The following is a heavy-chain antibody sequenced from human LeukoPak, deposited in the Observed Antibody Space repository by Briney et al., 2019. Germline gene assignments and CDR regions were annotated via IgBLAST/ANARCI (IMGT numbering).Heavy chain of an antibody. CDR2: INPNSGGT. CDR3: ARVAIYCGGDCYSDY. J-gene: IGHJ4*02. CDR1: GYTFTSYG. D-gene: IGHD2-21*02. Sequence: GASVKVSCKAPGYTFTSYGISWVRQAPGQGLEWMGRINPNSGGTNYAQKFQGRVTMTRDTSISTAYMELSRLRSDDTAVYYCARVAIYCGGDCYSDYWCQGTLVTVSS. V-gene: IGHV1-2*06.